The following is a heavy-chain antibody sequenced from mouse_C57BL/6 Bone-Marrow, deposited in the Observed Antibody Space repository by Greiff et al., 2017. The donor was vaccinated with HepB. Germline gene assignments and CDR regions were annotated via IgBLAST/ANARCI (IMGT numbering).Heavy chain of an antibody. J-gene: IGHJ2*01. CDR3: TRFYYYGSSPSYYFDY. CDR2: IRNKANNHAT. D-gene: IGHD1-1*01. CDR1: GFTFSDAW. V-gene: IGHV6-6*01. Sequence: EVKLVESGGGLVQPGGSMKLSCAASGFTFSDAWMDWVRQSPEKGLEWVAEIRNKANNHATYYAESVKGRFTISRDDSKSSVYLQMNSLRAEDTGIYYCTRFYYYGSSPSYYFDYWGQGTTLTVSS.